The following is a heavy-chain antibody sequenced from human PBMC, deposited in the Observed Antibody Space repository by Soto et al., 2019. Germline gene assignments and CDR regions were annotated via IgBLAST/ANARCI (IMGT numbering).Heavy chain of an antibody. J-gene: IGHJ4*02. D-gene: IGHD1-1*01. V-gene: IGHV5-51*01. CDR2: IYPGDSDT. CDR1: GYIFTNYW. CDR3: ASLSRLEPRSAFDY. Sequence: GESLKISCKGSGYIFTNYWIGWVRQMPGKGLEWMGIIYPGDSDTKYSPSFQGQVTISADKSINTAYLQWSSLKASDTTMYYCASLSRLEPRSAFDYWGQGTLVTVSS.